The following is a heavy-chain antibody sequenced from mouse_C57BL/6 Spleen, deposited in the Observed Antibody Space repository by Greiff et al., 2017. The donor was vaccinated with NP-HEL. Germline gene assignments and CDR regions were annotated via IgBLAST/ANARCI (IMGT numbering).Heavy chain of an antibody. CDR1: GYTFTSYW. D-gene: IGHD1-1*01. CDR3: ARLTSVIYYYGSSDY. V-gene: IGHV1-69*01. J-gene: IGHJ2*01. CDR2: IDPSDSYT. Sequence: QVQLQQPGAELVMPGASVKLSCKASGYTFTSYWMHWVKQRPGQGLEWIGEIDPSDSYTNYNQKFKGKSTLTVDKSSSTAYMQLSSLTSEDSAVYYCARLTSVIYYYGSSDYWGQGTTLTVSS.